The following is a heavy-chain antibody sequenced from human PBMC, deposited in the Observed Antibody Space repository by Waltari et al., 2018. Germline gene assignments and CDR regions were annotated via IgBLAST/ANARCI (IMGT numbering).Heavy chain of an antibody. CDR3: ARGRSRWLPDY. Sequence: EVQLVESGGGLVKPGGSLSLSCAASGFTFSGYSMNWVRQAPGKGVGGVSSIKNIGYYIYYADSVKGRFTISRDNVKNSLYLQMNSLRAEDTAVYYCARGRSRWLPDYWGQGTLVTVSS. CDR1: GFTFSGYS. V-gene: IGHV3-21*01. J-gene: IGHJ4*02. D-gene: IGHD5-12*01. CDR2: IKNIGYYI.